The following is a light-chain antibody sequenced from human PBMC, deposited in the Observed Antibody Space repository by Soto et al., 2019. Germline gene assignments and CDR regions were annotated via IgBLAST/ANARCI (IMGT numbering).Light chain of an antibody. CDR2: GNS. V-gene: IGLV1-40*01. CDR1: SSNIGAGYD. CDR3: QSYDSSLSGPDVV. J-gene: IGLJ2*01. Sequence: QSVLTQPPSVSGAPGQRVTISCTGSSSNIGAGYDVHWYQQLPGTAPKLLIYGNSNRPSGVPDRFSGSKSGTSASLAITGLQAEDEADYYCQSYDSSLSGPDVVFGGGNKLTVL.